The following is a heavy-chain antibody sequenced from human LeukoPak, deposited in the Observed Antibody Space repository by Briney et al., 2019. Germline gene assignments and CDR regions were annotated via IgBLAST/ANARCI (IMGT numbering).Heavy chain of an antibody. CDR2: ISSSSSYI. Sequence: GGSLRLPCAASGFTFSSYSMNWVRQAPGKGLEWVSSISSSSSYIYYADSVKGRFTISRDNAKNSLYLQMNSLRAEDTAVYYCAKVRRELLLFDYWGQGTLVTVSS. CDR3: AKVRRELLLFDY. D-gene: IGHD1-26*01. CDR1: GFTFSSYS. V-gene: IGHV3-21*04. J-gene: IGHJ4*02.